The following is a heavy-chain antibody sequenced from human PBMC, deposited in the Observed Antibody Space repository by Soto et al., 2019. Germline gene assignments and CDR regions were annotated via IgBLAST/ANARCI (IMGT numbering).Heavy chain of an antibody. J-gene: IGHJ4*02. D-gene: IGHD3-22*01. Sequence: SGPTLVNPTQTLTLTCTFSGFSLSTSGLGVGWIRQPPGKALEWLGLTYWNDDKRYSPSLKSRLTITKDTSKNQVVLTMTSMDPVDTATYFCAHLSYDSTGYYYFDYWGQGTLVTVSS. CDR3: AHLSYDSTGYYYFDY. CDR2: TYWNDDK. CDR1: GFSLSTSGLG. V-gene: IGHV2-5*01.